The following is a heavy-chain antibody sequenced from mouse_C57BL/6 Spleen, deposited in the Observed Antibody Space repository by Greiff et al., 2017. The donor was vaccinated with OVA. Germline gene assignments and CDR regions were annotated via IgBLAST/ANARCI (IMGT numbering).Heavy chain of an antibody. D-gene: IGHD2-12*01. CDR3: ARDGDDDYFDY. Sequence: EVHLVESGGGLVKPGGSLKLSCAASGFTFSSYAMSWVRQTPEKRLEWVATISDGGSYTYYPDNVKGRFTISRDNAKNNLYLQMSHLKSEDTAMYYCARDGDDDYFDYWGQGTTLTVSS. J-gene: IGHJ2*01. CDR1: GFTFSSYA. CDR2: ISDGGSYT. V-gene: IGHV5-4*01.